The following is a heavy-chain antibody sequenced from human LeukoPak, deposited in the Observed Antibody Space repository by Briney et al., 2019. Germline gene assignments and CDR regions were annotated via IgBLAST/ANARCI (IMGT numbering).Heavy chain of an antibody. CDR1: GYTFTGYH. J-gene: IGHJ4*02. CDR2: THPYRGDT. D-gene: IGHD6-13*01. CDR3: ARDQGSLTRSWYTGY. Sequence: ASVKVSCKASGYTFTGYHIHWVRQAPGQGLEWVGRTHPYRGDTNFAQKFQGRATLTRDTHIHPAYMDLSSLTPDDTAVYFCARDQGSLTRSWYTGYWGQGTQVTVSS. V-gene: IGHV1-2*06.